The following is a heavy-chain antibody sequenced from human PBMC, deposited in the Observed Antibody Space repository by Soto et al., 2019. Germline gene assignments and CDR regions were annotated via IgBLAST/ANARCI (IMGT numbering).Heavy chain of an antibody. J-gene: IGHJ5*02. Sequence: QLQLQESGPGLVKPSETLSLTCSVSGGSINSSSYFWGWVRQPPGKGLEWIGSIYYSGSTYYNASLRSRVTLSVDTSKNQFSLKLSSVTAADTAVFYCARHYSSGSRNWFDPWGQGTLVTVSS. V-gene: IGHV4-39*01. CDR2: IYYSGST. CDR1: GGSINSSSYF. D-gene: IGHD6-19*01. CDR3: ARHYSSGSRNWFDP.